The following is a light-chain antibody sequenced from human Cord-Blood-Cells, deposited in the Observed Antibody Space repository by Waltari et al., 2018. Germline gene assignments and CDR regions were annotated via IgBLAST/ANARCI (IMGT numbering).Light chain of an antibody. V-gene: IGLV2-14*01. J-gene: IGLJ2*01. CDR2: EVS. Sequence: QSALTQPASVSGSPGQSITISCTGTSSDVGGYNYVSWYQQHPGKAPKLMIYEVSNPLSGVSYRFSGSKSGTTASLTISELQAEDEADYYCSSYTSSSTLFRGGTKLTVL. CDR1: SSDVGGYNY. CDR3: SSYTSSSTL.